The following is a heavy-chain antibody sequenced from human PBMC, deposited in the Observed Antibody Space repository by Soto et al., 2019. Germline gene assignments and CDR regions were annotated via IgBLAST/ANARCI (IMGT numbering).Heavy chain of an antibody. V-gene: IGHV5-10-1*04. D-gene: IGHD3-22*01. CDR1: GYSFAGYC. CDR3: ARQIYDSDTGPNFQYYFDS. Sequence: GESMRMSCQGSGYSFAGYCSSLVRQPPGKGLERLGRIDPSDSETHYSPSFGGQVTISATKSITTVFLQWSSLRASDTAMYYCARQIYDSDTGPNFQYYFDSWGQGTPVTVSS. CDR2: IDPSDSET. J-gene: IGHJ4*02.